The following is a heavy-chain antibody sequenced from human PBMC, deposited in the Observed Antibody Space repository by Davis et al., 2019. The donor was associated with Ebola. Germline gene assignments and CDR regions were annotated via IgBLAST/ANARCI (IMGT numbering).Heavy chain of an antibody. V-gene: IGHV4-61*01. Sequence: PSETLSLTCTVSGGSVSSGSYYWSWIRQPPGKGLEWIGYIYYSGSTNYNPSLKSRVTISVDTSKNQFSLKLSSVTAADTAVYYCARGRGSPRLYYYMDVWGKGTTVTVSS. D-gene: IGHD3-10*01. CDR1: GGSVSSGSYY. CDR2: IYYSGST. J-gene: IGHJ6*03. CDR3: ARGRGSPRLYYYMDV.